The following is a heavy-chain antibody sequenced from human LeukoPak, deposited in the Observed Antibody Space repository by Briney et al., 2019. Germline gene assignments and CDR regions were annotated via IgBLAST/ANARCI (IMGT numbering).Heavy chain of an antibody. D-gene: IGHD3-22*01. V-gene: IGHV4-59*01. J-gene: IGHJ3*02. CDR1: GGSISSYY. Sequence: SETLSLTCTVSGGSISSYYWSWIRQPPGKGLEWIGYIYYSGSTNYNPSLKSRVTISVDTSKSRFSLKLSSVTAADTAVYYCARETYYYDSSGFSRGHAFDIWGQGTMVTVSS. CDR3: ARETYYYDSSGFSRGHAFDI. CDR2: IYYSGST.